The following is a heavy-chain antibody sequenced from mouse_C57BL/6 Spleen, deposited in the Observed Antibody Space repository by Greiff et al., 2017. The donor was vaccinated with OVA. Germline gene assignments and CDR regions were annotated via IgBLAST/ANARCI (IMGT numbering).Heavy chain of an antibody. V-gene: IGHV1-64*01. D-gene: IGHD1-1*01. Sequence: QVQLQQPGAELVKPGASVKLSCKASGYTFTSYWMHWVKQRPGQGLEWIGMIHPNSGSTNYNEKFKSKATLTVDKSSSTAYMQLSSLTSEDSAVYYCAREGFTTGVATGYFDVWGTGTTVTVSS. J-gene: IGHJ1*03. CDR1: GYTFTSYW. CDR2: IHPNSGST. CDR3: AREGFTTGVATGYFDV.